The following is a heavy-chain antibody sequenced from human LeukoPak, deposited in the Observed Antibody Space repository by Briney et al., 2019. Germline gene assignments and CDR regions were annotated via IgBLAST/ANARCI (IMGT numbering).Heavy chain of an antibody. CDR1: GYTLTELS. CDR3: ATDLGIAAAGTPGY. CDR2: FDPEDGET. Sequence: ASVKVSCKVSGYTLTELSMHWVRQAPGKGLEWIGGFDPEDGETIYAQKFQGRVTMTEDTSTDTAYMELSSLRSEDTAVYYCATDLGIAAAGTPGYWGQGTLVTVSS. V-gene: IGHV1-24*01. D-gene: IGHD6-13*01. J-gene: IGHJ4*02.